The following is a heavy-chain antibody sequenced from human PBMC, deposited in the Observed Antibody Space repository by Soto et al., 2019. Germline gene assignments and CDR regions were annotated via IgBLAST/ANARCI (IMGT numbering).Heavy chain of an antibody. D-gene: IGHD2-8*01. Sequence: PGGSLRLSCAASGFTFSSYGMHWVRQAPGKGLEWVAVIWYDGSNKYYADSVKGRFTISRDNSKNTLYLQMNSLRAEDTAVYYCARAKGRWYVFDIWGQGTMVTVSS. CDR1: GFTFSSYG. CDR3: ARAKGRWYVFDI. V-gene: IGHV3-33*01. CDR2: IWYDGSNK. J-gene: IGHJ3*02.